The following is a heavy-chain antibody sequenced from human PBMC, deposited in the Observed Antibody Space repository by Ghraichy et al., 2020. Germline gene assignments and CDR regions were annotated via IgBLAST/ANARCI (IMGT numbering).Heavy chain of an antibody. CDR3: ARGGLNYYDSSGEYGSAFDI. CDR2: INHSGST. Sequence: SETLSLTCAVYGGSFSGYYWSWIRQPPGKGLEWIGEINHSGSTNYNPSLKSRVTISVDTSKNQFSLKLSSVTAADTAVYYCARGGLNYYDSSGEYGSAFDIWGQGTMVTVSS. CDR1: GGSFSGYY. J-gene: IGHJ3*02. D-gene: IGHD3-22*01. V-gene: IGHV4-34*01.